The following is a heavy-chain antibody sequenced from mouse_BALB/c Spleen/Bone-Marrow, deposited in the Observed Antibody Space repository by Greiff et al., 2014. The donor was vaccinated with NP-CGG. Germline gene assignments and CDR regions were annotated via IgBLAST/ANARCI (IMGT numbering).Heavy chain of an antibody. Sequence: QVHVKQSGAELVRPGASVTLSCKASGYTFTDYEMHWLRQTPVHGLEWIGAIDPETGGTAYNQKFKGRATLITDKSSSTAYMELRSLTSEDSAVYYCTRLDSSGYGAYWGQGTLVTVSA. CDR2: IDPETGGT. D-gene: IGHD3-2*01. CDR3: TRLDSSGYGAY. CDR1: GYTFTDYE. V-gene: IGHV1-15*01. J-gene: IGHJ3*01.